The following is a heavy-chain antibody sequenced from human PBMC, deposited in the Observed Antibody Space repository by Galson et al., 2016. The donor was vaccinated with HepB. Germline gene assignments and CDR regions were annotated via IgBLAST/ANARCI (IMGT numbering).Heavy chain of an antibody. V-gene: IGHV3-53*01. CDR3: ARGQRYSYLYGMAV. J-gene: IGHJ6*02. CDR1: GFTVSDNY. CDR2: IYSAGAT. D-gene: IGHD5-18*01. Sequence: SLRLSCAASGFTVSDNYMTWVRQAPGKGLEWVSLIYSAGATYYADSVKGRFTISRDNSKNTLFLQMNSLRAEDTAVYYCARGQRYSYLYGMAVWGQGTTVTVSS.